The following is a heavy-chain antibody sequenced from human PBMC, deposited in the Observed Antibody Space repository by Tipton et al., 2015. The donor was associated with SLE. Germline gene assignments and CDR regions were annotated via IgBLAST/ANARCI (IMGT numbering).Heavy chain of an antibody. J-gene: IGHJ3*02. Sequence: TLSLTCAVYGGSFSGYYWSWIRQPPGKGLEWIGEINHSGSTNHNPSLKSRVTISVDTSKNQLSLKLSAVTAADTAVHYCARDYYGSGFDAFDIWGQGTMVTVSS. CDR1: GGSFSGYY. D-gene: IGHD3-10*01. CDR3: ARDYYGSGFDAFDI. V-gene: IGHV4-34*01. CDR2: INHSGST.